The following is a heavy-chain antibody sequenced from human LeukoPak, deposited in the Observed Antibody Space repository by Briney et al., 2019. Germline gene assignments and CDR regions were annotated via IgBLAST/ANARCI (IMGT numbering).Heavy chain of an antibody. CDR1: GGSISSGGYY. J-gene: IGHJ3*02. V-gene: IGHV4-31*03. CDR3: ARALPNCSSTSCYAFDI. Sequence: PSQTLSLTCTVSGGSISSGGYYWSWIRQHPGKGLEWIGYIYYSGSTYYNPSLKSRVTISVDTSKNQFSLKLSSVTAADTAVYYCARALPNCSSTSCYAFDIWGQGTMVTVSS. CDR2: IYYSGST. D-gene: IGHD2-2*01.